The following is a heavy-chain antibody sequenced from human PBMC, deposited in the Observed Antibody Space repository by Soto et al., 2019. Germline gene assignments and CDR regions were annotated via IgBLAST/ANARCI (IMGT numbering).Heavy chain of an antibody. Sequence: SETLSLTCTVSGASVGSGSFYWSWIRQPPGKGLEWIGYVFFSGSTNYNPSLKSRVTISVDKSMNHLSLILRSVTAADTAVYYCVGETYYYDGNGYTFTNWGQGTQVTVSS. V-gene: IGHV4-61*01. D-gene: IGHD3-22*01. CDR1: GASVGSGSFY. J-gene: IGHJ4*02. CDR3: VGETYYYDGNGYTFTN. CDR2: VFFSGST.